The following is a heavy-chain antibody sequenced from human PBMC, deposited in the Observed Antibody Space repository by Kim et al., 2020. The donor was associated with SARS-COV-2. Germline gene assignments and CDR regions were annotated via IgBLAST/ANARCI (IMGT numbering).Heavy chain of an antibody. D-gene: IGHD2-15*01. CDR2: IVVGSGNT. J-gene: IGHJ5*02. V-gene: IGHV1-58*02. CDR1: GFNFIGSA. CDR3: AAVRDCSGGNGYYDGLSWFDP. Sequence: SVKVSCKASGFNFIGSAMQWVRQARGQGLEWIGWIVVGSGNTDHAQNFQERVAITTDMSTRTAYMELSSLRSEDTAVYYCAAVRDCSGGNGYYDGLSWFDPWGQGTLVTVSS.